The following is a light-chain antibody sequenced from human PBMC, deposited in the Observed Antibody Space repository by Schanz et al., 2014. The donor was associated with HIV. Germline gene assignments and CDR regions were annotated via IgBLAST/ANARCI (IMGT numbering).Light chain of an antibody. CDR3: AAWDDSLRPWV. CDR2: SNS. CDR1: TSNIGRYT. Sequence: QSVLTQPPSVSGTPGQRVTISCSGSTSNIGRYTVNWYQHLPGPAPKFLIYSNSQRPSGVPDRFSGSGSGASASLAISGLQSEDEADYYCAAWDDSLRPWVFRGGTKLPVL. J-gene: IGLJ3*02. V-gene: IGLV1-44*01.